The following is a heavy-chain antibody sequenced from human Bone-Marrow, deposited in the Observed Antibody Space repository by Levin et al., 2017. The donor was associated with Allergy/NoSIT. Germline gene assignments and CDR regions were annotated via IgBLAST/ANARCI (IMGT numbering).Heavy chain of an antibody. J-gene: IGHJ6*02. D-gene: IGHD2-8*01. CDR3: ARGNYILLVFPVYGLEV. Sequence: GASVKVSCKASGGTFSSHAISWVRQAPGQGLEWMGGIIPGLATTNYAQRLQGRVTITADESTSTAHMELTSLRSEDTAVYYCARGNYILLVFPVYGLEVWGQGTTVTVSS. CDR2: IIPGLATT. V-gene: IGHV1-69*13. CDR1: GGTFSSHA.